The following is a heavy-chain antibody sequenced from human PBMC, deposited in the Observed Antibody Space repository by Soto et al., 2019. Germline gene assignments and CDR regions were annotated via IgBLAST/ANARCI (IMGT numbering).Heavy chain of an antibody. Sequence: GGSLRLSCAASGFTFSDYYMSWIRQAPGKGLEWVSYISSTSSYTNYADSVKGRFTISRDNSKNSLYLQMNSLRVDDTAVYYCARPDSGNYLDDAFDIWGQGTLVTVSS. V-gene: IGHV3-11*03. CDR2: ISSTSSYT. J-gene: IGHJ3*02. CDR1: GFTFSDYY. CDR3: ARPDSGNYLDDAFDI. D-gene: IGHD1-26*01.